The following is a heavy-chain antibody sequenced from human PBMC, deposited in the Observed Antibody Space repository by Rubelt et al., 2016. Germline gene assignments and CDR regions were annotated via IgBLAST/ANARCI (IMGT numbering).Heavy chain of an antibody. J-gene: IGHJ6*02. V-gene: IGHV3-48*04. D-gene: IGHD3-22*01. CDR2: ISSSSSTI. Sequence: EVQLVESGGGLVQPGGSLRLSCAASGFTFSSYSMNWVRQAPGKGLEWVSYISSSSSTIYYAGSVKGRFTISRDNAKNSLYLQMNSLRAEDTAVYYCARDRRTMIVAPRYGMDVWGQGTTVTVSS. CDR3: ARDRRTMIVAPRYGMDV. CDR1: GFTFSSYS.